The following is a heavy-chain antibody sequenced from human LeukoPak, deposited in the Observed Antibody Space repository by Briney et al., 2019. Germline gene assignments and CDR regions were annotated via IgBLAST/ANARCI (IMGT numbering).Heavy chain of an antibody. D-gene: IGHD6-13*01. CDR2: ISADKGKT. J-gene: IGHJ4*02. CDR1: GYTFTSYG. CDR3: ARVSSSWPEFAEN. V-gene: IGHV1-18*01. Sequence: AXVKVSCKASGYTFTSYGMSWVRQARGQGVEGMGWISADKGKTKYAQKLQRRVTMSTGTSTSTAYMQLRSLRSDHTAVYYCARVSSSWPEFAENWGQGTLVTVSS.